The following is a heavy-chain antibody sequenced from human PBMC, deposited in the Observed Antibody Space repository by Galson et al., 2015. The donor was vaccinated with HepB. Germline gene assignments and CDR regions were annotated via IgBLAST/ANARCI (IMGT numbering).Heavy chain of an antibody. J-gene: IGHJ2*01. Sequence: QVQLQESGPGLVEPSETLSLTCTVSGGSIGSYYWSWILQPPGKGLEWIGYIYYSGSTNYNPSLKSRVTISVDTSKNQFSLKLSSVTAADTAVYYCARVYSSGWPEGGYYWYFDLWGRGTLVTVSS. CDR3: ARVYSSGWPEGGYYWYFDL. D-gene: IGHD6-19*01. CDR1: GGSIGSYY. CDR2: IYYSGST. V-gene: IGHV4-59*01.